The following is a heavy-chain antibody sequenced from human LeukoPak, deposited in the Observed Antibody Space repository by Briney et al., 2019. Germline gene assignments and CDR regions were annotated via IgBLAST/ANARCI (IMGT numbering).Heavy chain of an antibody. Sequence: ASVKVSCKASGYTFAGYYMHWVRQAPGQGLEWMGRINPNSGGTNYAQKFQGRVTMTRDTSISTAYMELSRLRSDDTAVYYCARDQLPHPFDYWGQGTLVTVSS. D-gene: IGHD1-7*01. CDR2: INPNSGGT. CDR1: GYTFAGYY. J-gene: IGHJ4*02. V-gene: IGHV1-2*06. CDR3: ARDQLPHPFDY.